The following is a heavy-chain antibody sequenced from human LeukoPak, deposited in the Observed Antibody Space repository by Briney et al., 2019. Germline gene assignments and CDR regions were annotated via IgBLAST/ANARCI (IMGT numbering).Heavy chain of an antibody. J-gene: IGHJ4*02. CDR1: GYTFTSYG. CDR3: ATVGGRVWVPYGPDLDY. Sequence: GASVKVSCKASGYTFTSYGISWVRQAPGQGLEWMGWISAYNGNTIYAQKFQGRVTMTEDTSTDTAYMELSSLRSEDTAVYYCATVGGRVWVPYGPDLDYWGQGTLVTVSS. D-gene: IGHD3-16*01. CDR2: ISAYNGNT. V-gene: IGHV1-18*01.